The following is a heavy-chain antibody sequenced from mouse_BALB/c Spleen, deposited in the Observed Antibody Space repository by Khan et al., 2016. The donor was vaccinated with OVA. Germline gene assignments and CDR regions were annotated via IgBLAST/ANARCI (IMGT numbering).Heavy chain of an antibody. D-gene: IGHD2-10*01. CDR2: INTYTGEP. CDR1: GYTFTNYG. Sequence: VQLQQSGPELRKPGETVKISCKASGYTFTNYGMNWVKQSPGKALKWMGWINTYTGEPTYADDFKGRFAFSLETSASTAYLQINNLKNEDTATYFCARPPYLSYTLDYWGQGTSVTVSS. CDR3: ARPPYLSYTLDY. V-gene: IGHV9-3-1*01. J-gene: IGHJ4*01.